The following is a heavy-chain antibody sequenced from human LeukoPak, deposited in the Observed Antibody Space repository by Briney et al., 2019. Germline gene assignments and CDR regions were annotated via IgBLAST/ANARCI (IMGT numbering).Heavy chain of an antibody. CDR2: ISYDGSNK. CDR1: GFTFSTYT. D-gene: IGHD2-15*01. J-gene: IGHJ4*02. V-gene: IGHV3-30*04. CDR3: AKALKRHLIVVVVAAPSPIDY. Sequence: GRSLRLSCAASGFTFSTYTMHWVRQAPGKGLEWVTVISYDGSNKYYADSVKGRFTISRDNSKNTLYLQMNSLRAEDTAVYYCAKALKRHLIVVVVAAPSPIDYWGQGTLVTVSS.